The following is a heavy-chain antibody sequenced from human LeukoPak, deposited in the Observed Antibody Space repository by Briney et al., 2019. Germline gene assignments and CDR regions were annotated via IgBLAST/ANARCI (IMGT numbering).Heavy chain of an antibody. D-gene: IGHD6-19*01. CDR2: IAYEGRNK. CDR3: AKDLPDTSGWSRGAFDK. J-gene: IGHJ4*02. V-gene: IGHV3-30*18. Sequence: GTSLRLSCAASGFTFIDYGMHWVRQPPGKGLEWVAVIAYEGRNKYYADSVKGRFTVSRDDSKSMLYLQMNSLTIGDTAVYYCAKDLPDTSGWSRGAFDKWGQGTLVTVSS. CDR1: GFTFIDYG.